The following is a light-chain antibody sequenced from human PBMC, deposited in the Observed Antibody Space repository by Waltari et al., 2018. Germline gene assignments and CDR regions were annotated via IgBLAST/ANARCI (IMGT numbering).Light chain of an antibody. J-gene: IGLJ2*01. CDR3: SSYTSSTVV. CDR1: SRDAGGYNY. V-gene: IGLV2-14*03. CDR2: DVS. Sequence: QPASVSGSPGQSITISCTGTSRDAGGYNYVSWYQQHPGKAPNLMIYDVSNRPSGVSNRFSGSKSGNTASLTISGLQAEDEADYYCSSYTSSTVVFGGGTKLTVL.